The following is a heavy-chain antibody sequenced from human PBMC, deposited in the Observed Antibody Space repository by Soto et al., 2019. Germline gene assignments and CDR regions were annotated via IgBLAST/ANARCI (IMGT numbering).Heavy chain of an antibody. Sequence: QITLKESGPTLVKPTQTLTLTCTFSGFSLSTSGVGVGWIRQPPGKALEWLALIYWDDDKRYSPSLKTRLPIPKDTSKNQVGLTMANTDPVDRATFSCARTDYYGQNWFDPSGQGTLVILSS. V-gene: IGHV2-5*02. D-gene: IGHD3-10*01. CDR2: IYWDDDK. CDR1: GFSLSTSGVG. J-gene: IGHJ5*02. CDR3: ARTDYYGQNWFDP.